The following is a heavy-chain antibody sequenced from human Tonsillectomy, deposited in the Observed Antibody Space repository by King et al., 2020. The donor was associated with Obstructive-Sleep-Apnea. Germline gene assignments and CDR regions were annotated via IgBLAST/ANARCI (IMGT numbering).Heavy chain of an antibody. J-gene: IGHJ4*02. CDR1: GFTFSSYG. CDR2: MSYDGHNK. D-gene: IGHD2-2*01. CDR3: ASAAMRAPAFDY. Sequence: VQLVESGGGVVQPGRSLRLSCAASGFTFSSYGMHWVRQAPGKGLEWVALMSYDGHNKFYADSVKGRFTLSRDTAKNTLYLQMSSLGAEDTAVYYCASAAMRAPAFDYWGQGTLVTVSS. V-gene: IGHV3-30*03.